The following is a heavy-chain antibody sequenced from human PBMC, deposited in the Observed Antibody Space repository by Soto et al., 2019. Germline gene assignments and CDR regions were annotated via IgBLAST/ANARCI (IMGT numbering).Heavy chain of an antibody. V-gene: IGHV3-23*01. CDR3: AKDPITMIVVVITLDI. CDR1: GFTFSSYA. J-gene: IGHJ3*02. CDR2: ISGSGGST. D-gene: IGHD3-22*01. Sequence: PXVSLRLSCAASGFTFSSYAVSWVRQAPGKGLEWVSAISGSGGSTYYADSVKGRFTISRDNSKNTLYLQMNSLRAEDTAVYYCAKDPITMIVVVITLDIWGQGTMVTVSS.